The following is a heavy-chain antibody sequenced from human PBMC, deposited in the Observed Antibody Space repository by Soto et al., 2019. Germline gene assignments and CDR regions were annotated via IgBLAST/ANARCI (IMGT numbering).Heavy chain of an antibody. CDR2: ISGSGGST. D-gene: IGHD1-26*01. V-gene: IGHV3-23*01. CDR3: ARGFGVGATTGFDY. Sequence: GGSLRLSCAASGFTFSSYAVSWVRQAPGKGLEWVSAISGSGGSTYYADSVKGRFTISRDNSKNTLYLQMNSLRAEDTAVYYCARGFGVGATTGFDYWGQGTLVTVSS. J-gene: IGHJ4*02. CDR1: GFTFSSYA.